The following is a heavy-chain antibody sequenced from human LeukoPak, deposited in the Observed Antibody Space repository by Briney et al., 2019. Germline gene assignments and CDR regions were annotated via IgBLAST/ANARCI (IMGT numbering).Heavy chain of an antibody. D-gene: IGHD3/OR15-3a*01. Sequence: PSETLSLTCTVSGGILSCYYWNWIRQPPGKGLEWIGYIYTSGCSNYNPSLKSRVTKSVDTSKNQFSLKLSSVTAANTAVYYWARLSDFPEASYCYYTDVWGKGTTVTVSS. CDR1: GGILSCYY. J-gene: IGHJ6*03. CDR3: ARLSDFPEASYCYYTDV. CDR2: IYTSGCS. V-gene: IGHV4-4*09.